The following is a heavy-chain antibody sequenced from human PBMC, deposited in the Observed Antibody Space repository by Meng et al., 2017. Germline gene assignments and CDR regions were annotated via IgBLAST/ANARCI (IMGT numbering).Heavy chain of an antibody. J-gene: IGHJ4*02. Sequence: QVQLVESGGGVVQPGRSLRLSCAVSGFKFSSYGMHWVRQAPGKGLEWVAVIWYDGSKKYSADSVKGRFTISRDDSKNTLFLQMNTLTAEDTAVYYCARDTGAVAPELDYWGQGTLVTVSS. CDR3: ARDTGAVAPELDY. CDR1: GFKFSSYG. D-gene: IGHD6-19*01. CDR2: IWYDGSKK. V-gene: IGHV3-33*01.